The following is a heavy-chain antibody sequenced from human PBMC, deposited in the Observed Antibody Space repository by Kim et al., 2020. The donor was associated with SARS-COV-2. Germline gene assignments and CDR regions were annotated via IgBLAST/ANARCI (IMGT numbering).Heavy chain of an antibody. Sequence: SETLSLTCTVSGGSISSGGYYWTWIRQHPGKGLEWIGYIYYRGSTSYNPSLKSRVNISGDTSKNQFSLKLSSVNSADTAVYYGARGEAARPDFDYGGQGT. D-gene: IGHD6-6*01. CDR1: GGSISSGGYY. CDR3: ARGEAARPDFDY. V-gene: IGHV4-31*03. J-gene: IGHJ4*02. CDR2: IYYRGST.